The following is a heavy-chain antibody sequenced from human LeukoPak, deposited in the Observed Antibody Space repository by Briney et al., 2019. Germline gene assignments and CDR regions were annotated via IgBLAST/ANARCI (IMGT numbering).Heavy chain of an antibody. CDR1: GFTFSANW. Sequence: GGSLRLSSAASGFTFSANWMRWDPQAPGKGLEGGASIKEDGSEKYYMDPVKGRFTISRDNAKNSLYLQMNSLRAEDTAVYYCARLTLSANDWCYDYWGQGTLVTVSS. D-gene: IGHD5-12*01. J-gene: IGHJ4*02. CDR3: ARLTLSANDWCYDY. CDR2: IKEDGSEK. V-gene: IGHV3-7*01.